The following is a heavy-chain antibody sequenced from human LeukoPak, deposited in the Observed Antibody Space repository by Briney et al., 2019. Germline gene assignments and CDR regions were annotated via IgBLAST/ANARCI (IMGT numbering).Heavy chain of an antibody. CDR3: ARSPTGPFDY. D-gene: IGHD4-4*01. J-gene: IGHJ4*02. Sequence: SRGSLRLSCADSGFTFSYYYMSWIRQAPGKGLEWVSSISSSGSTIYYADSVKGRFTISRDNAKNSLYLKMNRLRAEDTAVFYCARSPTGPFDYWGQGTLVTVSS. V-gene: IGHV3-11*01. CDR2: ISSSGSTI. CDR1: GFTFSYYY.